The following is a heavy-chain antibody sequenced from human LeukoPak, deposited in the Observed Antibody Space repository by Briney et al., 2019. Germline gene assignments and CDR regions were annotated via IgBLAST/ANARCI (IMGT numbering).Heavy chain of an antibody. CDR2: IYYSGST. Sequence: SETLSLTCTVSGGSISSYYWSWIRQPPGKGLEWIGYIYYSGSTNYNPSLKSRVTISVDTSKNQFSLKLSSVTAADTAVYYCARLPNSGTHYYYGMDVWGQGTTVTVSS. CDR3: ARLPNSGTHYYYGMDV. CDR1: GGSISSYY. V-gene: IGHV4-59*08. J-gene: IGHJ6*02. D-gene: IGHD4-23*01.